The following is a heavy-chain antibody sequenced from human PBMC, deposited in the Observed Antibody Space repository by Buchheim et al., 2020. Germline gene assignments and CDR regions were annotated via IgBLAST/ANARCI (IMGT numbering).Heavy chain of an antibody. V-gene: IGHV3-74*01. J-gene: IGHJ4*02. CDR1: GFTFSSYW. CDR3: ARDPTTYYYDSSGLDY. D-gene: IGHD3-22*01. Sequence: EVQLVESGGGLVKPGGSLRLSCAASGFTFSSYWMHWVRQAPGKGPVWVSRIKSDGSDTGYADSVKGRFTISRDKAKNTLYLQMNSLRAEDTAVYYCARDPTTYYYDSSGLDYWGQGTL. CDR2: IKSDGSDT.